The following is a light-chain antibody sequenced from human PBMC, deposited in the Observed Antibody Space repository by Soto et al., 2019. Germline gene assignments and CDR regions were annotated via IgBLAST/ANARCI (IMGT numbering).Light chain of an antibody. CDR3: NSYTSSSTLDV. Sequence: QSVLTQPASVSGSPGQSITISCTGTSSDVGGYNYVSWYQQHPGKAPKLMIYDVSNRPSGVSNRFSGSKSSNTASLTISGLQAEDEADYYCNSYTSSSTLDVFGTGTKVTVL. J-gene: IGLJ1*01. CDR1: SSDVGGYNY. CDR2: DVS. V-gene: IGLV2-14*01.